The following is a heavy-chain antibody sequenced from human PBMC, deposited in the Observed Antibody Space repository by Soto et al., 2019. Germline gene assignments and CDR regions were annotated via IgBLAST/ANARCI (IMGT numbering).Heavy chain of an antibody. Sequence: QVQLVQSGAEVKKPGSSVKVSCKASGGTFSSYAISWVRQAPGQGLEWMGGIIPIFGTANYAQKFQGRVTITADKSTSTAYMELSSLRSEDTAVYYCAREGQGKGLVRGYFDYWGQGTLVTVSS. V-gene: IGHV1-69*06. CDR2: IIPIFGTA. D-gene: IGHD6-19*01. CDR3: AREGQGKGLVRGYFDY. CDR1: GGTFSSYA. J-gene: IGHJ4*02.